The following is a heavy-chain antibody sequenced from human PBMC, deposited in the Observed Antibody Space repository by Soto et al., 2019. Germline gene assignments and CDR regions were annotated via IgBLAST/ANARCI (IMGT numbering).Heavy chain of an antibody. CDR1: GYTFFTYD. CDR3: ARVHRINMVRGHQFDP. CDR2: ISTYSGDT. V-gene: IGHV1-18*01. J-gene: IGHJ5*02. Sequence: ASVKVSCKASGYTFFTYDISWVRQAPGQGLEWMGWISTYSGDTKYAQKFQGRVTMTTDTSTTTAYLELRSLRSDDTAVYYCARVHRINMVRGHQFDPWGQAPLVTVSS. D-gene: IGHD3-10*01.